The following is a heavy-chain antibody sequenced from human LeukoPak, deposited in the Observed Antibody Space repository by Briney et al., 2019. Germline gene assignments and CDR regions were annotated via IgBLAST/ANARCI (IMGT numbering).Heavy chain of an antibody. Sequence: PGGSLRLSCAASGFTFSSYAMSWVRQTPGKGLVWVSRINPDGSSTGYADAVKGRFTISRDNAKNTLSLQLSSLRADDTAVYYCVRGPFDIWGQGTMVTVSS. V-gene: IGHV3-74*01. CDR2: INPDGSST. J-gene: IGHJ3*02. CDR3: VRGPFDI. CDR1: GFTFSSYA.